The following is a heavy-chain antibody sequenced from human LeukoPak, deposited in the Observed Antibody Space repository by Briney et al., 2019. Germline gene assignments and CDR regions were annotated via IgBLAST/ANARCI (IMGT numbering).Heavy chain of an antibody. Sequence: GGSLRLSCAASGFTFTKYWMAWVRQAPAKGLEWVASIHQDGSETHSIDSGRFTISRDSAKNSLYLQMNSLRDEDTAVYYCANTVGHYSHNWGQGTLVTVSS. CDR2: IHQDGSET. V-gene: IGHV3-7*05. D-gene: IGHD4-11*01. J-gene: IGHJ4*02. CDR1: GFTFTKYW. CDR3: ANTVGHYSHN.